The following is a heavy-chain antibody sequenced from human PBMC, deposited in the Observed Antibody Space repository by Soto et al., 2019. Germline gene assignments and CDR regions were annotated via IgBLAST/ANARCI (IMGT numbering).Heavy chain of an antibody. Sequence: TSETLSLTCAVYGGSFSGYYWSWIRQPPGKGLEWIGEINHSGSTNYNPSLKSRVTISVDTSKNQFSLKLSSVTAADTAVYYCGRTDYHFDYWGQGTLVTVSS. J-gene: IGHJ4*02. CDR1: GGSFSGYY. D-gene: IGHD4-17*01. V-gene: IGHV4-34*01. CDR2: INHSGST. CDR3: GRTDYHFDY.